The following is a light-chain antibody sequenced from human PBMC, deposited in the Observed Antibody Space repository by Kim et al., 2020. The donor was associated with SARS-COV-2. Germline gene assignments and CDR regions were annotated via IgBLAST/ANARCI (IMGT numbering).Light chain of an antibody. CDR1: QTITTY. J-gene: IGKJ5*01. CDR3: QQSYSISPIT. V-gene: IGKV1-39*01. Sequence: DIQMTQSPSSLSASVGDRVIITCRASQTITTYLNWYQHKSGKAPKLLIYAASRLQSGVPSRFSGSGSGTDFTLTISSLQPEDFATYYCQQSYSISPITFGQGTRLEIK. CDR2: AAS.